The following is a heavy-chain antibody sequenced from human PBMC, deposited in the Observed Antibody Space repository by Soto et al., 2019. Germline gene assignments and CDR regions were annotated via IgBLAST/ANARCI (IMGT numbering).Heavy chain of an antibody. D-gene: IGHD2-21*01. Sequence: QLQLQESGPGLVKPSETLSLTCTVSGGSISSSSYYWSWIRQPPGKVLEWIGSIYYSGSTYYNPSRKSRVTISVDTSKNQFSLKLSSVTAADTAVYYCERIDWDPILVDYWGQGTLVTVSS. CDR3: ERIDWDPILVDY. CDR1: GGSISSSSYY. J-gene: IGHJ4*02. V-gene: IGHV4-39*01. CDR2: IYYSGST.